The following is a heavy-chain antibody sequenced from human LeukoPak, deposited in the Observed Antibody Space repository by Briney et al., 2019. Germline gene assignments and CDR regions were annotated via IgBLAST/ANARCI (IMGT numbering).Heavy chain of an antibody. Sequence: ASVKVSCKASGGTFTSYAISWVRQALGQGLEWMGGIIPIFGTANYARKFQGRVTITTDESTSTAYMELSSLRSEDTAVYYCARVVVKYYYDSSGLGAFDIWGQGTMVTVSS. D-gene: IGHD3-22*01. CDR2: IIPIFGTA. CDR1: GGTFTSYA. CDR3: ARVVVKYYYDSSGLGAFDI. J-gene: IGHJ3*02. V-gene: IGHV1-69*05.